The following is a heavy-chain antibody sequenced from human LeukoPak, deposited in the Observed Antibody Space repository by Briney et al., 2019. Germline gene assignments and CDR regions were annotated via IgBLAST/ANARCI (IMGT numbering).Heavy chain of an antibody. V-gene: IGHV4-59*01. Sequence: SETLSLTCTVSGGSISSYYWPWIRQPPGKGLEWVGYIYYSGSTNYNPSPKSRVTISVDTSTRQLSLKLSSVTAADTAVYYCARDQSDYDILTSYEGWFDPWGQGTLVTVSS. CDR3: ARDQSDYDILTSYEGWFDP. CDR2: IYYSGST. J-gene: IGHJ5*02. CDR1: GGSISSYY. D-gene: IGHD3-9*01.